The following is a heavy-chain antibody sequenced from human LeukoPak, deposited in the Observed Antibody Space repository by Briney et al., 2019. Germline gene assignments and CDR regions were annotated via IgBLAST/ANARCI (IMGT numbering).Heavy chain of an antibody. CDR3: AKDRRFSVTTDYYFDV. CDR1: GFTFSSFA. Sequence: PGGSLRLSCAASGFTFSSFAMNWVRQAPGKGLEWVSVISATGEKAYYAESVKDRVTISRDYSKNTVFLSMNSLRVDDTAIYYCAKDRRFSVTTDYYFDVWGPGTLVTVSS. J-gene: IGHJ4*02. D-gene: IGHD4-17*01. CDR2: ISATGEKA. V-gene: IGHV3-23*01.